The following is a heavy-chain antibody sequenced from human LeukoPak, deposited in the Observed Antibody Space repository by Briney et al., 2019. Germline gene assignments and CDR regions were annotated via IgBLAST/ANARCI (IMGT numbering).Heavy chain of an antibody. D-gene: IGHD3-22*01. J-gene: IGHJ4*02. CDR3: ARNDSSGYFDY. CDR2: VYHSGST. Sequence: SSETLSLTCAVSDYSISSGNYWGWTRQPPGKGLEWIGSVYHSGSTHYSPSLKSRVTIAVDTSKNQFSLKLSSVTAADTAVYYCARNDSSGYFDYWGQGTLVTVSS. CDR1: DYSISSGNY. V-gene: IGHV4-38-2*01.